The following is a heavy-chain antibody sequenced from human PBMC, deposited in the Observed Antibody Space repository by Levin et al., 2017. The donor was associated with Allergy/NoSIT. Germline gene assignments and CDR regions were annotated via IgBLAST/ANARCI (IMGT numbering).Heavy chain of an antibody. Sequence: ASVKVSCKTSGYTFIGYYMHWVRQAPGHGLEWMGRINPNSGATNYAQKFQGRVTMTRDTSISTAYMELSRLRSDDTAVYYCAREVDEPTGVYFDYWGQGTLVTVSS. D-gene: IGHD5-12*01. V-gene: IGHV1-2*06. CDR1: GYTFIGYY. CDR2: INPNSGAT. CDR3: AREVDEPTGVYFDY. J-gene: IGHJ4*02.